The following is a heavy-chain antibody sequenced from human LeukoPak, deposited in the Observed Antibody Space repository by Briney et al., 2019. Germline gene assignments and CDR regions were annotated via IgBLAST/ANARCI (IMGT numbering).Heavy chain of an antibody. CDR2: IYPGDSDT. V-gene: IGHV5-51*01. Sequence: GESLKISCKGSGYNFTTYWIGWVRQMPGKGLEWMGMIYPGDSDTIYSPSFQGQVTISADKSISTAYLQWSSLKASDTAMYYCARRSTFGYYFDYWGQGTLVTVSS. CDR1: GYNFTTYW. CDR3: ARRSTFGYYFDY. D-gene: IGHD3-3*01. J-gene: IGHJ4*02.